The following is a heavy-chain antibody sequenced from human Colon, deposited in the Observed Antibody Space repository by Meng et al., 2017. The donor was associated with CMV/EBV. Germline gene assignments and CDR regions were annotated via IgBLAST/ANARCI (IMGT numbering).Heavy chain of an antibody. CDR3: GKQLAAAGLCIDY. J-gene: IGHJ4*02. V-gene: IGHV3-23*03. D-gene: IGHD6-13*01. Sequence: GGSLRLSCVASGFSFSSYAMSWVRQAPGKGLEWVAEIYSGGTAASYADSVKGRFTVSRDNSRNMVYLQMNSLRADDTAVYYCGKQLAAAGLCIDYWGQGTLVTVSS. CDR1: GFSFSSYA. CDR2: IYSGGTAA.